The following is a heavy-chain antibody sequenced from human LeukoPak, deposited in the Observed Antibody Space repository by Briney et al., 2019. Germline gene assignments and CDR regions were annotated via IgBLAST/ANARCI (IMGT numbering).Heavy chain of an antibody. V-gene: IGHV3-30*04. J-gene: IGHJ4*02. CDR2: ISYDGSKR. Sequence: GGSLRLSCAASGFTFSNYAMHWVRQAPGMGLEWMAVISYDGSKRYYADSVKGRFTISRDNAKNSLYLQMNSLRAEDTAVYYCATAGSGRSGGYWGQGTLVTVSS. CDR1: GFTFSNYA. D-gene: IGHD6-19*01. CDR3: ATAGSGRSGGY.